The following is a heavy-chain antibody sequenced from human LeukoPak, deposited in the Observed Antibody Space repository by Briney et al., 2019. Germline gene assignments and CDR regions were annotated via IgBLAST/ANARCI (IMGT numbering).Heavy chain of an antibody. Sequence: GGTLRLSCAASGFIFSSHGMNWVRQAPGKGLEWVSGISPSGDITYYADSVKGRFTISRDNSKNTVYLQMNSLRAEDTAVYYCAELGITMIGGVWGKGTTVTISS. CDR1: GFIFSSHG. V-gene: IGHV3-23*01. CDR2: ISPSGDIT. D-gene: IGHD3-10*02. J-gene: IGHJ6*04. CDR3: AELGITMIGGV.